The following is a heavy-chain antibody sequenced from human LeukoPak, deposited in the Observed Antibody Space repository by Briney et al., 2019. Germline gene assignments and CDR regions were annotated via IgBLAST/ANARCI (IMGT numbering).Heavy chain of an antibody. CDR2: ISGSGGST. J-gene: IGHJ6*02. Sequence: GGSLRLSCAASGFTFSSYAMSWVRQALGKGLEWVSAISGSGGSTYYADSVKGRFTISRDNSKNTLYLQMNSLRAEDTAVYYCAKDSGYSSGWTTSYGMDVWGQGTTVTVSS. V-gene: IGHV3-23*01. CDR1: GFTFSSYA. CDR3: AKDSGYSSGWTTSYGMDV. D-gene: IGHD6-19*01.